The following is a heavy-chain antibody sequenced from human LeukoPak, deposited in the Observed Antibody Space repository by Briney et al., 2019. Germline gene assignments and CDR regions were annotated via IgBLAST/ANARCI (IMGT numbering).Heavy chain of an antibody. CDR1: GFTFSSYA. J-gene: IGHJ4*02. D-gene: IGHD3-10*01. CDR2: IKQDGSEK. V-gene: IGHV3-7*01. CDR3: ARGAINSQWFGEFPRVYFDY. Sequence: GGSLRLSCAASGFTFSSYAMHWVRQAPGKGLEWVANIKQDGSEKYYVDSVKGRFTISRDNAKNSLYLQMNSLRAEDTAVYYCARGAINSQWFGEFPRVYFDYWGQGTLVTVSS.